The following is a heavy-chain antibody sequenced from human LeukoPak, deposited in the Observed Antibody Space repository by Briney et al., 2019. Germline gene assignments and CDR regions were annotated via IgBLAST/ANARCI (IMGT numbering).Heavy chain of an antibody. Sequence: GGSLRLSCAASGFTFSSYGMHWVRQAPGKGLEWVAFIRCDGSNKYYADSVKGRFTISRDNAKNSQYLQMNSLRAEDTAVYYCATLDYYGSGSYFRDGNWFDPWGQGTLVTVSS. CDR1: GFTFSSYG. J-gene: IGHJ5*02. CDR3: ATLDYYGSGSYFRDGNWFDP. V-gene: IGHV3-30*02. D-gene: IGHD3-10*01. CDR2: IRCDGSNK.